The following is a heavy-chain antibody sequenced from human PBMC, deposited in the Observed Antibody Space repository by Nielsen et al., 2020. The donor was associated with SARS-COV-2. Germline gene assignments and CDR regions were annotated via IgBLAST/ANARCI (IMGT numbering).Heavy chain of an antibody. J-gene: IGHJ6*02. Sequence: ASVKVSCKASGYTFTSYYMHWVRQAPGQGLEWMGWINPNSGNTGYAQKFQGRVTMTRNTSISTAYMELSRLRSDDTAVYYCARQIIQYYDFWSGYYGHGMDVWGQGTTVTVSS. V-gene: IGHV1-8*02. CDR3: ARQIIQYYDFWSGYYGHGMDV. D-gene: IGHD3-3*01. CDR1: GYTFTSYY. CDR2: INPNSGNT.